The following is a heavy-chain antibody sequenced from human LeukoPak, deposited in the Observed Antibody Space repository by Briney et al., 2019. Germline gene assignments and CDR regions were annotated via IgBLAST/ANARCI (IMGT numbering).Heavy chain of an antibody. Sequence: AGGSLRLSCAASGFTFSSYSMNWVRQAPGKGLEWVSYISSSSSTIYYADSVKGRFTISRDNAKNSLYLQMNSLRAEDTAVYYCARDLGSGSYSYAFDIWGQGTMVTVSS. J-gene: IGHJ3*02. D-gene: IGHD1-26*01. CDR3: ARDLGSGSYSYAFDI. CDR1: GFTFSSYS. V-gene: IGHV3-48*01. CDR2: ISSSSSTI.